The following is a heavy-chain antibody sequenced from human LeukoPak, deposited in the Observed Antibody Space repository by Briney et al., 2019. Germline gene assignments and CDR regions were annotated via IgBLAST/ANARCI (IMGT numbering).Heavy chain of an antibody. J-gene: IGHJ4*02. CDR3: AREFPTSPNYFDF. Sequence: GGSLRLSCAASGFTFSSYSMNWVRQAPGKGLEWVSSISSYSSYIYYADSLKGRFTISRDNAKNSLYLQMNSLRAEDTAVYYCAREFPTSPNYFDFWGQGTLVTVSS. CDR1: GFTFSSYS. V-gene: IGHV3-21*01. CDR2: ISSYSSYI.